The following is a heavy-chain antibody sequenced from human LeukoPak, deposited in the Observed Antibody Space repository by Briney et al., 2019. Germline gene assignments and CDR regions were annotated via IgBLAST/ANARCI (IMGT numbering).Heavy chain of an antibody. D-gene: IGHD4-23*01. CDR2: IGYDGGNE. CDR1: GFTFRNYA. J-gene: IGHJ4*02. CDR3: AKDSYIGNSRIYFDS. Sequence: GGSLRLSCSASGFTFRNYAIHWVRQAPGKGLEWVAVIGYDGGNEYYADSVKGRFTISRDNSKNTLYLQMNGLRADDTAVYYCAKDSYIGNSRIYFDSWGQGTLVTVPS. V-gene: IGHV3-33*06.